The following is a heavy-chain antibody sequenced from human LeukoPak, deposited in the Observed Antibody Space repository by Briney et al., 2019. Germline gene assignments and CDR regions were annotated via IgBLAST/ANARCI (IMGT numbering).Heavy chain of an antibody. J-gene: IGHJ4*02. CDR1: GFTFSSYG. CDR3: AKDQGYSYGYVSY. Sequence: GGSLRLSCAASGFTFSSYGMNWVRQAPGKGLEWVSYISSSSGTIYYADSVKGRFTISRDNSKSTLYLQMNSLRAEDTAMYYCAKDQGYSYGYVSYWGQGTLVTVSS. D-gene: IGHD5-18*01. V-gene: IGHV3-48*01. CDR2: ISSSSGTI.